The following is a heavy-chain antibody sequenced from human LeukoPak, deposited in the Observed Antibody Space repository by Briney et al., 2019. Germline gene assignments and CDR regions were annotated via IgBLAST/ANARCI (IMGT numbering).Heavy chain of an antibody. Sequence: ASVKVSCKTSRYSFSQFGISWVGPAPGQGLEWMGWISAQNGDTYYAQLVQGRVTMTTDTSTGTAYMELKSVTSDDTGVYYCVREPAGYSSTWPYDYWGQGTLVTVSS. D-gene: IGHD6-13*01. V-gene: IGHV1-18*01. J-gene: IGHJ4*02. CDR2: ISAQNGDT. CDR1: RYSFSQFG. CDR3: VREPAGYSSTWPYDY.